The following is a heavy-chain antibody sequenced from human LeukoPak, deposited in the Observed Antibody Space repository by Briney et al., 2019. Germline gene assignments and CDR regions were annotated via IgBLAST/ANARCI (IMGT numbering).Heavy chain of an antibody. J-gene: IGHJ3*01. CDR2: VYYSGHT. CDR1: GGSIRSYY. D-gene: IGHD6-19*01. V-gene: IGHV4-59*01. CDR3: ARDGVVGVSGIAAFDF. Sequence: PPETLSLTRTDPGGSIRSYYWSWIPHPPRKGLEWIGHVYYSGHTKSKPSLKSRVTISVDTSKNQFSLKLTSVTAADTAVYYCARDGVVGVSGIAAFDFWGQGTMVTVSS.